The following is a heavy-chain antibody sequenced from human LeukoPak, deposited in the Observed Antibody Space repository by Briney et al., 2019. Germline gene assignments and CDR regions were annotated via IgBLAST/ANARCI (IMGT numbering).Heavy chain of an antibody. CDR3: ATHYGRNYYYYAMDV. D-gene: IGHD3-10*01. V-gene: IGHV3-33*08. Sequence: GGSLRLSCAASGFTFSSCAMTWVRQAPGKGLEWVAVIWYDGSSRYYPDSVKGRFTISRDNSKNTLYLQMNSLRAEDTAVYYCATHYGRNYYYYAMDVWGQGTTVTVSS. CDR2: IWYDGSSR. CDR1: GFTFSSCA. J-gene: IGHJ6*02.